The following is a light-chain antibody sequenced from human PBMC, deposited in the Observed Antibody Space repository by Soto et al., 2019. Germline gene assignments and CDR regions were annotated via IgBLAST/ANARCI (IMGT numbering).Light chain of an antibody. J-gene: IGKJ1*01. CDR3: HQFGYSPRT. CDR2: ATS. Sequence: PGETATLSCRASQTVNSDYLAWFQQRPGQAPRLLIFATSRRATDIPDRFSGSGSGTNFTLAIRRLESQDFAVYYCHQFGYSPRTFGQGTKVE. CDR1: QTVNSDY. V-gene: IGKV3-20*01.